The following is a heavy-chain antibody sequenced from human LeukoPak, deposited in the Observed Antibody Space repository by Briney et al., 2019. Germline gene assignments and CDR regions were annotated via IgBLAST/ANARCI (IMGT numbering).Heavy chain of an antibody. D-gene: IGHD3-16*01. J-gene: IGHJ6*03. CDR2: INPNSGGT. V-gene: IGHV1-2*02. Sequence: ASVKVSCKASGYTFTGYYMHWVRQAPGQGLEWMGWINPNSGGTNYAQKFQGRVTMTRDTSISTAYMELSRLRSDDTAVYYCAKGPLLTVYYYYYMDVWGKGTTVTVSS. CDR1: GYTFTGYY. CDR3: AKGPLLTVYYYYYMDV.